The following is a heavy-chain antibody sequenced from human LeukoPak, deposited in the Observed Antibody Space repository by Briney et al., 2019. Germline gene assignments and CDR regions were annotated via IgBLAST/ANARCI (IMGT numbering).Heavy chain of an antibody. CDR3: AKDRMGAILYFDL. Sequence: PGGSLRLSCAASGFTFSSYAMSWVRQAPGKGLEWVSGISGSGGSSGGSTYYADSVKGRFTISRDNSKNTLYLQINSLRAEDTAVYYCAKDRMGAILYFDLWGRGTLVTVSS. CDR2: ISGSGGSSGGST. CDR1: GFTFSSYA. V-gene: IGHV3-23*01. D-gene: IGHD1-26*01. J-gene: IGHJ2*01.